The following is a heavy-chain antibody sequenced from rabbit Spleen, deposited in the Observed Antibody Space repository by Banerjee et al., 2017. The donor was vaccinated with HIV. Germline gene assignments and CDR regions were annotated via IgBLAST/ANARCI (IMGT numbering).Heavy chain of an antibody. V-gene: IGHV1S39*01. Sequence: QEQLKETGGGLVQPGGSLKLSCKASGFDFSNYGVTWVRQAPGKGLEWIGYIEPIFGNTYFATWAKGRFTISKTSSTTVTLQMTRLTAADTATYFCARDTASSFSSYGMDLWGPGTLVTVS. J-gene: IGHJ6*01. CDR1: GFDFSNYG. CDR2: IEPIFGNT. CDR3: ARDTASSFSSYGMDL. D-gene: IGHD8-1*01.